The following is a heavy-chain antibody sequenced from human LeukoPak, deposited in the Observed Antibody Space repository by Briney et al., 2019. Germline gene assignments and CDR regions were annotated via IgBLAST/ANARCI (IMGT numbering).Heavy chain of an antibody. V-gene: IGHV3-9*01. CDR1: GFTFDYYA. J-gene: IGHJ3*01. Sequence: SLRLSCAASGFTFDYYAMHWVRPAPGKGLEWVSGISLNSVKTGYADSVKGRFIISRDNAKNSLYLQMNGLRTEDTALYYCVKDDGWYSWGQGTMVTVSS. D-gene: IGHD2-15*01. CDR2: ISLNSVKT. CDR3: VKDDGWYS.